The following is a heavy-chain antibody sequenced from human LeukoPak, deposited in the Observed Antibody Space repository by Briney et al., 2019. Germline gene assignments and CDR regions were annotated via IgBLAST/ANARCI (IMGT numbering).Heavy chain of an antibody. CDR1: GYRFSSNG. CDR3: ALDNWNECDP. V-gene: IGHV1-18*01. CDR2: VSTYNSDT. D-gene: IGHD1-20*01. Sequence: ASVKVSCKASGYRFSSNGISWVRQAPGQGLEWVGWVSTYNSDTNYAPKFQGRVTMTKDTSTSTVYMELRSLRTDDTAVYYCALDNWNECDPWGQGTLATVSS. J-gene: IGHJ5*02.